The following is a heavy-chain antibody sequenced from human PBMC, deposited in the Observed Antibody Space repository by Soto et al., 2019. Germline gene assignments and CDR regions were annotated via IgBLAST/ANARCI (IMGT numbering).Heavy chain of an antibody. CDR1: GYTFTSYG. CDR3: ARGGPAAGFDL. D-gene: IGHD6-13*01. V-gene: IGHV1-18*01. Sequence: GASVKVSCKASGYTFTSYGISWVRQAPGQGLEWMGWISAYNGNTNYAQKLQGRVTMTTDTSTSTAYMELSSLKFEDTAVYYCARGGPAAGFDLWGQGSLVTVSS. CDR2: ISAYNGNT. J-gene: IGHJ5*02.